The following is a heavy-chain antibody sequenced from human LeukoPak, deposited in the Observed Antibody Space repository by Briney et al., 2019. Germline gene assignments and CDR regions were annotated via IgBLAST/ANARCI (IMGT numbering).Heavy chain of an antibody. CDR2: INSKSGGT. J-gene: IGHJ5*02. CDR3: ARDNSVGETAWWFDP. Sequence: ASVKVSCKASGYTFTGYYMHWVRQAPGQGLEWMGWINSKSGGTKYVQKFQGRVSMTRDMFTSTDYMELTSLTSDDTAVYYCARDNSVGETAWWFDPWGQGTLVTVSS. D-gene: IGHD1-26*01. V-gene: IGHV1-2*02. CDR1: GYTFTGYY.